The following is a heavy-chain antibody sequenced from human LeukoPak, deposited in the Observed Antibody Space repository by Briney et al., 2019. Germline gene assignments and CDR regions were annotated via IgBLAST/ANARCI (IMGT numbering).Heavy chain of an antibody. J-gene: IGHJ4*02. CDR2: IYYSGST. V-gene: IGHV4-30-4*08. D-gene: IGHD6-19*01. CDR1: GGSISSGDYY. Sequence: SETLSLTCTVSGGSISSGDYYWRWIRQPPGKGLEWLGYIYYSGSTYYNPSLKSRVTISVDTSKNQFSLKLSSVTPADTAVYYCARDGLYYFDYWGQGTLVTVSS. CDR3: ARDGLYYFDY.